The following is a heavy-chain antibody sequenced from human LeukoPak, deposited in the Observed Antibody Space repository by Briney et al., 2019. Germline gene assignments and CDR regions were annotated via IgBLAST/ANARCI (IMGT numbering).Heavy chain of an antibody. V-gene: IGHV3-48*03. Sequence: QPGGSLRLSCVASGVTFSRYDMNWVRLAPGKGLEWVSYIHSGGDTIYYADSVKGRFTISRDFAKNSLYLQMNSLRAEDTAVYYCARKLTGTTYFDYWGQGTLVTVSS. CDR2: IHSGGDTI. J-gene: IGHJ4*02. CDR3: ARKLTGTTYFDY. CDR1: GVTFSRYD. D-gene: IGHD1-1*01.